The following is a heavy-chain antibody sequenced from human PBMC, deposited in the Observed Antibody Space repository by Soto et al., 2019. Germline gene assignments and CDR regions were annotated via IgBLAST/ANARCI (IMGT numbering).Heavy chain of an antibody. CDR1: GFTFSSYG. CDR2: ISYDGSNK. V-gene: IGHV3-30*18. Sequence: QVQLVESGGGVVQPGRSLRLSCAASGFTFSSYGMHWVHQAPGKGLEWVAVISYDGSNKYYADSVKGRFTISRDNSKNTLYLQMNSLRTEDTAVYYCAKGAVARESLLYYYYGMDVWGQGTTVTVSS. CDR3: AKGAVARESLLYYYYGMDV. J-gene: IGHJ6*02.